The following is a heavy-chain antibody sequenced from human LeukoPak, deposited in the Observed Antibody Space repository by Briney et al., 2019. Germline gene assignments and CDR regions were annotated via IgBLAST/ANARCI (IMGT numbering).Heavy chain of an antibody. V-gene: IGHV1-8*03. D-gene: IGHD3-3*01. CDR3: ARVSGSGYDFWSGYPFLLY. Sequence: GASVKVSCKASGGTFSSYAISWVRQAPGQGLEWMGWMNPNSGNTGYAQKFQGRVTITRNTSISTAYMELSSLRSEDTAVYYCARVSGSGYDFWSGYPFLLYWGQGTLVTVSS. J-gene: IGHJ4*02. CDR2: MNPNSGNT. CDR1: GGTFSSYA.